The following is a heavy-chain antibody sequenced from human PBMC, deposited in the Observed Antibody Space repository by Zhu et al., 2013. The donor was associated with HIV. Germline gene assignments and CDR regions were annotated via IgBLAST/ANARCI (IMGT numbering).Heavy chain of an antibody. CDR2: IYPGDSDT. V-gene: IGHV5-51*01. D-gene: IGHD3-16*01. CDR1: GYSFTSYW. CDR3: ARAMITFGGVMMTGYYGMDV. J-gene: IGHJ6*02. Sequence: EVQLVQSGAEVKKPGESLKISCKGSGYSFTSYWIGWVRQMPGKGLEWMGIIYPGDSDTRYSPSFQGQVTISADKSISTAYLQWSSLKASDTAMYYCARAMITFGGVMMTGYYGMDVVGPRGPRVTVSS.